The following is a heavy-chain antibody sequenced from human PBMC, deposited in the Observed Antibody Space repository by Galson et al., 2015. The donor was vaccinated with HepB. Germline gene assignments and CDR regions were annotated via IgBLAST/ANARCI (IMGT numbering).Heavy chain of an antibody. Sequence: SLRLSCAASGFTFSSYDMHWVRQAPGKGLEWVAVISYDGSNKYYADSVKGRFTISRDNSKNTLYLQMNSLRAEDTAVYYCAKDIDRCRSSTSCYGGDYWGQGTLVTVSS. CDR1: GFTFSSYD. CDR2: ISYDGSNK. V-gene: IGHV3-30*18. CDR3: AKDIDRCRSSTSCYGGDY. J-gene: IGHJ4*02. D-gene: IGHD2-2*01.